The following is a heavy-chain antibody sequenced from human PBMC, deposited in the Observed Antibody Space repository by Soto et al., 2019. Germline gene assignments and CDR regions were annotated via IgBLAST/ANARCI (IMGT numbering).Heavy chain of an antibody. CDR2: ISYDGSNK. CDR1: GFTFSSYG. J-gene: IGHJ1*01. V-gene: IGHV3-30*18. Sequence: QVQLVESGGGVVQPGRSLRLSCAASGFTFSSYGMHWVRQAPGKGLEWVAVISYDGSNKYYADSVKGRFTISRDNSKNTLYLQMNSLRAEDTAVYYCAKVENNPSHWIGSGYHPPAEYFQHWGQGTLVTVSS. D-gene: IGHD3-22*01. CDR3: AKVENNPSHWIGSGYHPPAEYFQH.